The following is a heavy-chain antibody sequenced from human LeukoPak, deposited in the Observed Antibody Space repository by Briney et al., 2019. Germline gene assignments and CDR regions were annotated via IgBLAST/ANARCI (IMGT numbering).Heavy chain of an antibody. J-gene: IGHJ3*02. Sequence: GGSLRLSCAASGFTVSSNYMSWVRQAPGKGLEWVSVIYSGGSTYYADSVKGRFTISRDNAKNTLSLQVNSLRAEDTAVYYCARVAVAGTRAFDIWGQGTMVTVSS. V-gene: IGHV3-66*01. CDR1: GFTVSSNY. CDR3: ARVAVAGTRAFDI. D-gene: IGHD6-19*01. CDR2: IYSGGST.